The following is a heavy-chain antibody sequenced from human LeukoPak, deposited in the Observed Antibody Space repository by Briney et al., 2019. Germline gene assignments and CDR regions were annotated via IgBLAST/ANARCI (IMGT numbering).Heavy chain of an antibody. CDR2: IYYSGST. CDR1: GGSISSSSYY. J-gene: IGHJ5*02. Sequence: PSETLSLTCTISGGSISSSSYYWGWIRQPPGEGLEWIGSIYYSGSTYYNPSLKGRVTISLDTSKNQFSLKLSSVTAADTAAYYCARRNEYTPNRFDPWGQGTLVTVSS. V-gene: IGHV4-39*07. D-gene: IGHD1-1*01. CDR3: ARRNEYTPNRFDP.